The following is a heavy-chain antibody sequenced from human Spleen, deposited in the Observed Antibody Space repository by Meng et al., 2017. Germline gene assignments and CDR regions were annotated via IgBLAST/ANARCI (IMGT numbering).Heavy chain of an antibody. Sequence: QRALCGPEVKQPGASVKVFCKASVHTFPDYYMHWVRQAPGQGLEWMGRTNPNSGGTDYAQKFQGRVTMTRDTSISTAYMELSSLRSDDTAVYYCARGVTQYSGIDYWGQGTLVTVSS. D-gene: IGHD1-26*01. CDR1: VHTFPDYY. CDR2: TNPNSGGT. CDR3: ARGVTQYSGIDY. V-gene: IGHV1-2*06. J-gene: IGHJ4*02.